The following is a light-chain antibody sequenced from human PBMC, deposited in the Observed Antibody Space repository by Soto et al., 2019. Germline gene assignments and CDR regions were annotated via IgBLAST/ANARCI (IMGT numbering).Light chain of an antibody. CDR3: QQSYSTLCT. J-gene: IGKJ2*01. CDR1: QSISSY. Sequence: DIQMTQSTSSLSASVGDRVTITCRASQSISSYLNWYQQKPGKAPKLLIYAASSLQSGVPSRFSGSGSGTDFTLTISSLQPEDFATYYCQQSYSTLCTFGQGTKLEIK. CDR2: AAS. V-gene: IGKV1-39*01.